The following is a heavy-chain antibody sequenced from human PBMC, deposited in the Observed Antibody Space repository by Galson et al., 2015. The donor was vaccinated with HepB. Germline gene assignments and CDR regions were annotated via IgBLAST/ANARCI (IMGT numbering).Heavy chain of an antibody. CDR3: ARAGWVVTPFDWYIDL. J-gene: IGHJ2*01. D-gene: IGHD4-23*01. V-gene: IGHV4-30-4*07. Sequence: TLSLTCAVSGDSISSGRYSWTWIRQPPGKGLEWIGFIYYSGSTYYNPSLKSRVTISEDTSKNQFSLKLSSVTAADTAVYYCARAGWVVTPFDWYIDLWGRGTLVTVSS. CDR2: IYYSGST. CDR1: GDSISSGRYS.